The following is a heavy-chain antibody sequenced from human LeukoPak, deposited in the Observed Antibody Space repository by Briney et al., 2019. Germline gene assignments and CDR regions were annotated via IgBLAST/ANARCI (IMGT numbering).Heavy chain of an antibody. CDR1: GGSISSYY. CDR3: ASQLNGIDY. CDR2: IYYSGST. V-gene: IGHV4-59*01. J-gene: IGHJ4*02. Sequence: SETLSLTCTVSGGSISSYYWSWIRQPPGEGLEWIAYIYYSGSTNYNPSLKSRVTISVDTSKNQFSLKLSSVTAADTAVYYCASQLNGIDYWGQGTLVTVSS. D-gene: IGHD1-1*01.